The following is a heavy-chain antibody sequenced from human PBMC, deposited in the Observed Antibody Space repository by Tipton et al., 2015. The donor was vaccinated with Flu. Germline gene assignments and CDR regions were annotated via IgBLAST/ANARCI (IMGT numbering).Heavy chain of an antibody. D-gene: IGHD7-27*01. CDR2: IKQDGSEK. CDR1: GFTFSSYW. J-gene: IGHJ2*01. Sequence: SLRLSCAASGFTFSSYWMSWVRQAPGKGLEWVANIKQDGSEKYYVDSVKGRFTISRDNAKNSLYLQMNSLRAEDMAVYYCARVVANWGPTWYFDLWGRGTLVTVSS. V-gene: IGHV3-7*01. CDR3: ARVVANWGPTWYFDL.